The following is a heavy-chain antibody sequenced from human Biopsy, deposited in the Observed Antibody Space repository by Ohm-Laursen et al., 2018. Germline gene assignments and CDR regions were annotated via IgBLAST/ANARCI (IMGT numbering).Heavy chain of an antibody. CDR3: ARMFARAGACSGGACYPGDDY. CDR1: GFTFSDHY. Sequence: GSLRLSCTASGFTFSDHYMEWVRQAPGKGLEWVGRSRNKANSYTSAYAASVKGRFTISRDESETSMFLQMSGLKTEDTAVYHCARMFARAGACSGGACYPGDDYWGQGTLVTVSS. CDR2: SRNKANSYTS. J-gene: IGHJ4*02. D-gene: IGHD2-15*01. V-gene: IGHV3-72*01.